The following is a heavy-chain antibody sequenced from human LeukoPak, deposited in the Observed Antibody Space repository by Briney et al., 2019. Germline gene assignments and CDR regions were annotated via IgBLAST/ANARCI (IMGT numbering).Heavy chain of an antibody. V-gene: IGHV3-21*01. J-gene: IGHJ4*02. CDR2: ISSSSSYI. D-gene: IGHD6-19*01. CDR3: ARDPGSSGWYQEYYFDY. Sequence: PGGSLRLSCAASGFTFSYYAMNWVRQAPGKGLEWVSSISSSSSYIYYADSVKGRFTISRDNAKNSLYLQMNSLRAEDTAVYYCARDPGSSGWYQEYYFDYWGQGTLVTVSS. CDR1: GFTFSYYA.